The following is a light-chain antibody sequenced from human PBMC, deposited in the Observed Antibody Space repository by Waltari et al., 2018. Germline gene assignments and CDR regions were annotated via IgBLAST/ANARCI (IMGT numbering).Light chain of an antibody. V-gene: IGLV2-11*01. CDR2: HVT. CDR1: SSDVGGYDY. J-gene: IGLJ2*01. Sequence: QSALTQPRSVSGSPGQPVTITCTGTSSDVGGYDYVSWYQQHPGKAPKLTIYHVTKRPPGVPAPCSWSKSGNTASLTISGLQTEDEADYYCCSFAASYTSYVIFGGGTKLTVL. CDR3: CSFAASYTSYVI.